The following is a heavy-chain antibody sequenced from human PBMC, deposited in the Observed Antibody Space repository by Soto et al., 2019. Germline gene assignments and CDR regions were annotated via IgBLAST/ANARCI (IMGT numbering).Heavy chain of an antibody. Sequence: QVQLQESGPGLVKPSQTLSLTCTVSGGSISSGGYYWSWIRQHPGKGLEWIGYIYYSGSTYYNPSLKTRVTISVDTSKSHFSLKLSSVTAAATAVYYCERDIGRSGLTVQFDPWGQGTLVTVSS. J-gene: IGHJ5*02. D-gene: IGHD3-3*01. CDR3: ERDIGRSGLTVQFDP. V-gene: IGHV4-31*03. CDR1: GGSISSGGYY. CDR2: IYYSGST.